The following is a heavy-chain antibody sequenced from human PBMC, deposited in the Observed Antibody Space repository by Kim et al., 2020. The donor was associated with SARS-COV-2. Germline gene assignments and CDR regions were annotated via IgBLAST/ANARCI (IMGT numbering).Heavy chain of an antibody. CDR2: I. V-gene: IGHV3-11*01. J-gene: IGHJ4*02. Sequence: IYYADSVKGRFTISRDNAKNSLYLQMNSLRAEDTAVYYCASRGATSTFDYWGQGTLVTVSS. D-gene: IGHD3-10*01. CDR3: ASRGATSTFDY.